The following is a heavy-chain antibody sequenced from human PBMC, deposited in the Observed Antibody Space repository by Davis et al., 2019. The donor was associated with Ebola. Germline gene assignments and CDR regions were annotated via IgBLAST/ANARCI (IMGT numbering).Heavy chain of an antibody. J-gene: IGHJ6*02. CDR1: GGSFSGYY. CDR3: ARRRYSGYGMDV. D-gene: IGHD5-18*01. CDR2: IYYSGST. V-gene: IGHV4-59*08. Sequence: PGGSLRLSCAVYGGSFSGYYWSWIRQPPGKGLEWIGYIYYSGSTNYNPSLKSRVTISVDTSKNQFSLKLSSVTAADTAVYYCARRRYSGYGMDVWGQGTTVTVSS.